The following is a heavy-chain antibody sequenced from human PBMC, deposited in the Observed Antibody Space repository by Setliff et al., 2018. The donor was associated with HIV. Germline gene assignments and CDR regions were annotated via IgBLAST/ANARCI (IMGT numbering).Heavy chain of an antibody. D-gene: IGHD3-22*01. CDR3: ARDFTYDNSDSMTGFGMDV. CDR2: IYYGRSA. Sequence: PSETLSLTCTVSGGSISSYSWRWIRQVPGKGLEWIGNIYYGRSANYKPSLKSRVAISTDWHRNQLSLELRSVTGADTAVYYWARDFTYDNSDSMTGFGMDVWGQGTTGTVSS. CDR1: GGSISSYS. V-gene: IGHV4-59*01. J-gene: IGHJ6*02.